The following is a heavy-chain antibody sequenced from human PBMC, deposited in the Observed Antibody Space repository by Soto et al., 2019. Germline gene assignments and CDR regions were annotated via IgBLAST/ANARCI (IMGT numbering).Heavy chain of an antibody. V-gene: IGHV2-5*02. Sequence: QITLKESGPSLLKPTQTLTLTCTFSGFSLSTNGVGVGWIRQPPGKALEWLALIYWDDDKRYSPSLNSRLTITKDTSKTQVVLTMTRMGPVYTATYYCAHGRVDTVVATEYWGQGILVTVSS. CDR3: AHGRVDTVVATEY. D-gene: IGHD5-18*01. J-gene: IGHJ4*02. CDR1: GFSLSTNGVG. CDR2: IYWDDDK.